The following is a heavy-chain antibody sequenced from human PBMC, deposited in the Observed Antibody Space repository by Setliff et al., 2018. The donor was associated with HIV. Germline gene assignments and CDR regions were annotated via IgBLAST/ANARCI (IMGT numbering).Heavy chain of an antibody. CDR2: IYYSGNT. CDR1: NDSINYQY. Sequence: SETLSLTCTVSNDSINYQYWAWIRQPPGKGLEWIGGIYYSGNTNYNPSLKSRVTISIDTSKSQFSLKLTSVSAADTAMYYCARGRRRSSTPYYFDYWGQGTLVTVSS. V-gene: IGHV4-59*11. J-gene: IGHJ4*02. CDR3: ARGRRRSSTPYYFDY.